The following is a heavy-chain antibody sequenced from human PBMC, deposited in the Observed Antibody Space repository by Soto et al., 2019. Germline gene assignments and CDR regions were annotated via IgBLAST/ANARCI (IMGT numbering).Heavy chain of an antibody. CDR2: IYYGGKT. V-gene: IGHV4-59*01. J-gene: IGHJ4*02. Sequence: SSETLSLTCTGSGGSITSGSWSWIRQSPGKGLEWIGYIYYGGKTDYSPSLESRVTISLDSSKNQFSLKVRSVTAADTAVYYCARDWGGRKFAYWGQGAPVPVSS. CDR3: ARDWGGRKFAY. D-gene: IGHD3-16*01. CDR1: GGSITSGS.